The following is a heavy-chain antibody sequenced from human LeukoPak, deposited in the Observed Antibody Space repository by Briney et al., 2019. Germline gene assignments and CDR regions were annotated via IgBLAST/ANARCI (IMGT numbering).Heavy chain of an antibody. CDR2: INSDGSST. CDR3: ARDPVPMVRGVITNYFDY. Sequence: GGSLRLSCAASGFTFSSYWMHWVRQAPGKGLVWVSRINSDGSSTSYADSVKGRFTISRDNAKNTLYLQMNSLRAEDTAVYYCARDPVPMVRGVITNYFDYWGQGTLVTVSS. D-gene: IGHD3-10*01. J-gene: IGHJ4*02. V-gene: IGHV3-74*01. CDR1: GFTFSSYW.